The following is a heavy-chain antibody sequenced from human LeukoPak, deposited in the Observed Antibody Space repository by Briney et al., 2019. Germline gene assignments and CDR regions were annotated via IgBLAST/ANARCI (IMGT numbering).Heavy chain of an antibody. CDR3: ARDYSEDFWSGYSNNWFDP. D-gene: IGHD3-3*01. CDR2: ISSSSSYI. CDR1: GFTFSSYS. V-gene: IGHV3-21*01. Sequence: PGGSLRLSCAASGFTFSSYSMNWVRQAPGKGLEWVSSISSSSSYIYYADSVKGRFTISRDNSKNTLYLQMNSLRAEDTAVYYCARDYSEDFWSGYSNNWFDPWGQGTLVTVSS. J-gene: IGHJ5*02.